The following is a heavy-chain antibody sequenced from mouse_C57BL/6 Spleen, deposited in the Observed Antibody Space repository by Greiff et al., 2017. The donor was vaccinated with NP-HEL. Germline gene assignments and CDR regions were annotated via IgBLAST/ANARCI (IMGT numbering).Heavy chain of an antibody. CDR1: GYTFTSYG. V-gene: IGHV1-81*01. J-gene: IGHJ3*01. CDR3: ARVGPDSSAFAY. CDR2: IYPRSGNT. Sequence: ESGAELARPGASVKLSCKASGYTFTSYGISWVKQRTGQGLEWIGEIYPRSGNTYYNEKFKGKATLTADKSSSTAYMELRSLTSEDSAVYFCARVGPDSSAFAYWGQGTLVTVSA. D-gene: IGHD3-2*02.